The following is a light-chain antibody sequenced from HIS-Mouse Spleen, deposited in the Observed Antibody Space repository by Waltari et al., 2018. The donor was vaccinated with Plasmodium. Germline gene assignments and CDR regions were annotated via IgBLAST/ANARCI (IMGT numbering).Light chain of an antibody. Sequence: EIVLTQSPGTLSLSPGERATLSCRASQSVSSSYLAWYQQKPGQAPRLLILGASSRATGIPARFSGSGSGTDFTLTISSLQPEDFAVYYCQQDYNLPYTFGQGTKLEIK. CDR1: QSVSSSY. CDR2: GAS. CDR3: QQDYNLPYT. V-gene: IGKV3D-7*01. J-gene: IGKJ2*01.